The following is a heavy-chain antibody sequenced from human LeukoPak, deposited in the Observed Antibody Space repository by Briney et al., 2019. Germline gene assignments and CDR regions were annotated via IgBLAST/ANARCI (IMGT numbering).Heavy chain of an antibody. CDR2: IHHSGST. V-gene: IGHV4-38-2*02. Sequence: SETLSLTCIVSAYSISSGYYWGWIRQPPGKGLEWIGNIHHSGSTYYNPSLKSRVTISVDTSKNQFSLKLSSVTAADTAVYYCARVSTDYFDYWGQGTLVTVSS. D-gene: IGHD2/OR15-2a*01. J-gene: IGHJ4*02. CDR1: AYSISSGYY. CDR3: ARVSTDYFDY.